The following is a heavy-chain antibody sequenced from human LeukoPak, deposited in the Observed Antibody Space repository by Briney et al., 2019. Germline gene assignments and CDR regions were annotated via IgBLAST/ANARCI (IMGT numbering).Heavy chain of an antibody. V-gene: IGHV4-4*07. J-gene: IGHJ5*02. CDR3: ARDGYSYGYVSGILSNWFDP. Sequence: SETLSLTCTVSGGSISSYYWSWIRQPAGKGLEWIGRIYTSGSTNYNPSLKSRVTMSVDTSKNQFSLKLSSVTAADTAVYYCARDGYSYGYVSGILSNWFDPWGQGTLVTVSS. CDR2: IYTSGST. CDR1: GGSISSYY. D-gene: IGHD5-18*01.